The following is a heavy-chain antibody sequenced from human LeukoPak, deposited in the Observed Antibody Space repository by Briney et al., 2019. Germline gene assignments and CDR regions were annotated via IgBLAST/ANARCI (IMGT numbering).Heavy chain of an antibody. CDR2: FDPEDGET. J-gene: IGHJ4*02. CDR1: GYTLTELS. D-gene: IGHD1-26*01. V-gene: IGHV1-24*01. Sequence: ASVKVSCKVSGYTLTELSMHWVRQAPGKGLEWMGGFDPEDGETIYAQKFQGRVTMTEDTSTDTAYMELSSLRSEDTAVYYCATAPVGAIPFDYWGQGTLATVSS. CDR3: ATAPVGAIPFDY.